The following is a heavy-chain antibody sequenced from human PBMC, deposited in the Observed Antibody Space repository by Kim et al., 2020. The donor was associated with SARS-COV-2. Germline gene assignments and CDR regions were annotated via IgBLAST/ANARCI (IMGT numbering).Heavy chain of an antibody. J-gene: IGHJ5*02. D-gene: IGHD1-26*01. CDR1: GLRISGYW. CDR3: VSDRTLWA. V-gene: IGHV3-74*01. Sequence: GGSLRLSCAASGLRISGYWMHWVRQAPGKGLEWVSRTEMDGNVAYYADSVKGRFTISRDNAKNTVYLQMNSLRVDDTAVYYCVSDRTLWAWGQGTRVTVST. CDR2: TEMDGNVA.